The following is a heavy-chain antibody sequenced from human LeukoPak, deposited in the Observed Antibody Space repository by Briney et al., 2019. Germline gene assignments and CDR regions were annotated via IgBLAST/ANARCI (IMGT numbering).Heavy chain of an antibody. CDR2: IKSKSDGGTT. Sequence: GGSLRLSCAGSGFTFSNAWMNWVRQAPGKGLEWVGRIKSKSDGGTTDYAAPGKGRFTISRDDSENTVYLQMDSLKTEDTAVYYCITGGYYLDYWGQGTLVTVSS. J-gene: IGHJ4*02. CDR1: GFTFSNAW. V-gene: IGHV3-15*01. CDR3: ITGGYYLDY.